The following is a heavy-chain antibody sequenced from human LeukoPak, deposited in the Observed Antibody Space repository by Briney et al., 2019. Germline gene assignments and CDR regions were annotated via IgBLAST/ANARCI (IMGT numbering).Heavy chain of an antibody. CDR3: ARDPGYDFWSGQKGWFDP. V-gene: IGHV4-59*12. CDR1: GGSISSYY. Sequence: TSETLSLTCTVSGGSISSYYWSWIRQPPGKGLEWIAYVYYSGSTNYNPSLKRRVTISVDTSKNQFSLKLSSVTAADTAMYYCARDPGYDFWSGQKGWFDPWGQGTLVTVSS. D-gene: IGHD3-3*01. CDR2: VYYSGST. J-gene: IGHJ5*02.